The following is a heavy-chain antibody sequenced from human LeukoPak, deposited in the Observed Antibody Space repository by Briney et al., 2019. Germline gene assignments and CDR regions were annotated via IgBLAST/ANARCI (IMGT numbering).Heavy chain of an antibody. CDR2: IYYSGST. CDR3: ARGSGWDHFDY. CDR1: GGSISSYY. D-gene: IGHD6-19*01. J-gene: IGHJ4*02. Sequence: SETLSLTCTVSGGSISSYYWSWIRQPPGKGLEWIGYIYYSGSTNYNPSLKSRVTISVDTSKNQFSLKLSSVTAADTAVYYCARGSGWDHFDYWGQGTLVTVSS. V-gene: IGHV4-59*01.